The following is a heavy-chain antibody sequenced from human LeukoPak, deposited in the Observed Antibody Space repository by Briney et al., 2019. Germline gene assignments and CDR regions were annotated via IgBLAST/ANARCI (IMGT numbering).Heavy chain of an antibody. Sequence: PSETLCLTCAVYGGSFSGYYWSWIRQPPGKGLEWIGEINHSGSTNYNPSLKSRVTISVDTSKNQFSLKLSSVTAADTAVYYCARATNYYYMDVWGKGTTVTVSS. CDR2: INHSGST. D-gene: IGHD1/OR15-1a*01. CDR1: GGSFSGYY. V-gene: IGHV4-34*01. CDR3: ARATNYYYMDV. J-gene: IGHJ6*03.